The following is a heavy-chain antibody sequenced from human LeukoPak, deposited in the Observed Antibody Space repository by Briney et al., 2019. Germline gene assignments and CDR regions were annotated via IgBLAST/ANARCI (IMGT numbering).Heavy chain of an antibody. Sequence: SVKVSCKASGGTFSSYAISWVRQAPGQGLEWMGGIIPIFGTANYAQKFQGRVTITADESTSTAYMELSSLRSEDTAVYYCARDIVVVPADSKNYYYGMDVWGQGTTVTVSS. CDR1: GGTFSSYA. D-gene: IGHD2-2*01. J-gene: IGHJ6*02. CDR3: ARDIVVVPADSKNYYYGMDV. V-gene: IGHV1-69*01. CDR2: IIPIFGTA.